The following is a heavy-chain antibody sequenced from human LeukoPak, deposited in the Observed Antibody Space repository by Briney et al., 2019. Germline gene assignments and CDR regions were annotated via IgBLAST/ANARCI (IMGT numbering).Heavy chain of an antibody. CDR1: GYSISSGYY. V-gene: IGHV4-38-2*01. CDR2: IYHSGST. Sequence: PSETLSLTCAVSGYSISSGYYWGWIRQPPGKGLEWIGSIYHSGSTYYNPSLKSRVPISVDTSKNQFSQKLSSVTAADTAVYYCARVDVDLLYFDYWGQGTLVTVSS. D-gene: IGHD3-9*01. CDR3: ARVDVDLLYFDY. J-gene: IGHJ4*02.